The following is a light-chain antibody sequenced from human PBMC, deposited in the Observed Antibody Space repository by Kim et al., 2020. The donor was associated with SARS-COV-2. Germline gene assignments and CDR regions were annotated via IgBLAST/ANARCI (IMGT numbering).Light chain of an antibody. V-gene: IGLV3-19*01. Sequence: SSELTQDPAVSVALGQTVRITCQGDSLRSYYASWYQQKPGQAPVLVIYGKNNRPSGIPDRFSGSSSGNTGSLTITGAQAEDEADYYCNSRDSSGNRLVFG. CDR2: GKN. CDR1: SLRSYY. CDR3: NSRDSSGNRLV. J-gene: IGLJ2*01.